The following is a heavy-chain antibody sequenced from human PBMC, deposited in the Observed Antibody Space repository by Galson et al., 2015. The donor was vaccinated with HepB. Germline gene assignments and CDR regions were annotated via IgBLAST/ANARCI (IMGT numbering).Heavy chain of an antibody. CDR1: GFTFSSYA. J-gene: IGHJ6*02. D-gene: IGHD2-15*01. CDR2: ISYDGSNK. CDR3: ARETLGYCSGGSCSYYYYYGMDV. Sequence: SLRLPCAASGFTFSSYAMHWVRQAPGKGLEWVAVISYDGSNKYYADSVKGRFTISRDNSKNTLYLQMNSLRAEDTAVYYCARETLGYCSGGSCSYYYYYGMDVWGQGTTVTVSS. V-gene: IGHV3-30-3*01.